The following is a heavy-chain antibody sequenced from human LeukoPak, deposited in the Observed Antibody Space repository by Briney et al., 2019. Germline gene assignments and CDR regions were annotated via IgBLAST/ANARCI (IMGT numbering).Heavy chain of an antibody. D-gene: IGHD5-12*01. J-gene: IGHJ4*02. CDR1: GFTFSNYG. CDR3: AQDGAWLRFDS. V-gene: IGHV3-23*01. CDR2: IGGLGDRI. Sequence: GGSLRLSCAASGFTFSNYGMNWVRQAPGKGLEWVSGIGGLGDRIYYADSVRGRFTISRDNSKNTLYLYMNSLRDGDTAIYYCAQDGAWLRFDSWGQGTLVTVSS.